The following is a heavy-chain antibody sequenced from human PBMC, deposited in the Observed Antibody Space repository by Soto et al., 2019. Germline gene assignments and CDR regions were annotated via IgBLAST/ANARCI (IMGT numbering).Heavy chain of an antibody. Sequence: LKISCQGSGYRFSTYWIHWVRQLPGKGLESVGIIYPADSDTRYSPSFQGQVTISADKTISTTYLQWSSLKASDTAMYFCARRYIAAPATAFDLWGQGTPVTVSS. D-gene: IGHD6-13*01. J-gene: IGHJ4*02. CDR2: IYPADSDT. V-gene: IGHV5-51*01. CDR3: ARRYIAAPATAFDL. CDR1: GYRFSTYW.